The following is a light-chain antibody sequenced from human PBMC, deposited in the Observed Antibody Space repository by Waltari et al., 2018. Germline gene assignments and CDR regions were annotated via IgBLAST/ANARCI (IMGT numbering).Light chain of an antibody. Sequence: EIVLTQSPATLSLSPGERATLSCRASQSIGSFFAWYQQKVGQAPRLLIYDAFNRAPGVPARFSGSGSGTDFTLTISSLEPEDFVVYFCQQRSNWPRTFGQGTKLEIK. V-gene: IGKV3-11*01. CDR2: DAF. J-gene: IGKJ2*01. CDR1: QSIGSF. CDR3: QQRSNWPRT.